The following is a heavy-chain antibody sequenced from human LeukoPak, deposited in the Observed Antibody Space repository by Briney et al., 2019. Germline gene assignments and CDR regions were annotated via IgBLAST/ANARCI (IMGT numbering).Heavy chain of an antibody. V-gene: IGHV1-69*13. CDR3: ARVRERGFSGYDWRHFDY. J-gene: IGHJ4*02. D-gene: IGHD5-12*01. CDR2: IIPILATA. Sequence: VKVSCKASGDTFSTYAFSWVRQAPGQGLEWMGGIIPILATANYAQKFQGRVTITADESTSTAYMELSSLRSEDTAVYYCARVRERGFSGYDWRHFDYWGQGALVTVSS. CDR1: GDTFSTYA.